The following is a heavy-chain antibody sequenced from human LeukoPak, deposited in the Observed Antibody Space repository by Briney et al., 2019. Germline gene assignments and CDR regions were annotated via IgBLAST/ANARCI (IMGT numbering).Heavy chain of an antibody. V-gene: IGHV4-39*07. CDR2: IDYSGST. CDR3: ARGLSSSWYWFDT. J-gene: IGHJ5*02. Sequence: PSETLSLTCTVSGGSISSYYWGWIRQPPGKGLEWIGSIDYSGSTYHNPSLKSRVTISADTSKNQFSLKLSSVTAADTAVYYCARGLSSSWYWFDTWGQGTLVTVSS. D-gene: IGHD6-13*01. CDR1: GGSISSYY.